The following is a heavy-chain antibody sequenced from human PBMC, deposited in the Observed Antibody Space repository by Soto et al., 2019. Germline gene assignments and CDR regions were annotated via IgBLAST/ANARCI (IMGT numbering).Heavy chain of an antibody. CDR1: GFTFSDYA. Sequence: GGSLRLSCTVSGFTFSDYAIHWVRQAPGKGLEYVSSISSKGDPTYYADSVRGRFTISRDNSKNTLSLQMSSLRAEDTAIYYCVKDRAIDYWGQGILVTVSS. CDR2: ISSKGDPT. CDR3: VKDRAIDY. J-gene: IGHJ4*02. V-gene: IGHV3-64D*08. D-gene: IGHD5-12*01.